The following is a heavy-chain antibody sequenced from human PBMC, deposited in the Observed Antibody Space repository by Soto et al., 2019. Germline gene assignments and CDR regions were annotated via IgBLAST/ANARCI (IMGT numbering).Heavy chain of an antibody. Sequence: GGSLRLSCASSGFTFSTYTMNWVRQAPGKGLEWVSVISGSGGSTDYADSVKGRFTIPRDNSKNTLYLQMNSLRAEDTAPYYCAKAYDFWSGYYTTYNWFDPWGQGTLVTVSS. CDR1: GFTFSTYT. D-gene: IGHD3-3*01. CDR3: AKAYDFWSGYYTTYNWFDP. J-gene: IGHJ5*02. CDR2: ISGSGGST. V-gene: IGHV3-23*01.